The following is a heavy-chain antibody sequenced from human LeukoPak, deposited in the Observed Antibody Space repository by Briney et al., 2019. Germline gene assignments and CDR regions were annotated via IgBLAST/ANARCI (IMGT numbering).Heavy chain of an antibody. V-gene: IGHV4-38-2*01. CDR2: IYHSGST. D-gene: IGHD6-13*01. CDR1: GYSISSGYY. CDR3: ARWYSRDYYFDY. Sequence: SETLSLTCAVSGYSISSGYYWGWIRQPPGKGLEWIGSIYHSGSTYYNPSLKSRVTISVDTSKNQFSLKLSSVTAADTAVYYCARWYSRDYYFDYWGQGTLVTVSS. J-gene: IGHJ4*02.